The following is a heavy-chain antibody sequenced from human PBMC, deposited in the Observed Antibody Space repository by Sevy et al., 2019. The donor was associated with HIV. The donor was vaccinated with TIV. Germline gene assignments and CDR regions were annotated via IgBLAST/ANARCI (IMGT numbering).Heavy chain of an antibody. V-gene: IGHV3-23*01. CDR3: AKERDDYGDYRYFQH. CDR1: GFTFSSYA. J-gene: IGHJ1*01. Sequence: GESLKISCAASGFTFSSYAMSWVRQAPGKGLEWVSAISGSGGSTYYADSVKGRFTISRDNSKNTLYLQMNSLRAEDTAVYYCAKERDDYGDYRYFQHWGQGTLVTVSS. D-gene: IGHD4-17*01. CDR2: ISGSGGST.